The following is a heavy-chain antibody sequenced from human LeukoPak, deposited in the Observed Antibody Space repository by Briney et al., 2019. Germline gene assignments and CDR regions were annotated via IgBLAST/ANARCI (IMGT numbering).Heavy chain of an antibody. J-gene: IGHJ4*02. CDR1: GFTLITNH. Sequence: PGGSLTLSCAASGFTLITNHMTCVRQAPGKGLEWVSVLYSDGNTKYADSVQGRFTISRDNSKNTLYLEMNSLSPDDTAVYYCARGVEPLAANTLAYWGQGTLVTVSS. CDR2: LYSDGNT. D-gene: IGHD1-14*01. CDR3: ARGVEPLAANTLAY. V-gene: IGHV3-53*01.